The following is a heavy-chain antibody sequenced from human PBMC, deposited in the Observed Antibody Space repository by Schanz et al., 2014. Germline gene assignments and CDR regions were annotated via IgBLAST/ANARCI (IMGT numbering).Heavy chain of an antibody. V-gene: IGHV3-23*04. CDR3: AKDPSHGDYDYYFDY. Sequence: EVHLVESGGGLVKRGGSLRLSCAASGFTFSTYAMSWVRQAPGKGLEWVSAISASGGSTYYADSVEGRFTISRDNSRNTLYLQMNSLRTEDTAVYYCAKDPSHGDYDYYFDYWGQGTLVTVSS. D-gene: IGHD3-22*01. J-gene: IGHJ4*02. CDR1: GFTFSTYA. CDR2: ISASGGST.